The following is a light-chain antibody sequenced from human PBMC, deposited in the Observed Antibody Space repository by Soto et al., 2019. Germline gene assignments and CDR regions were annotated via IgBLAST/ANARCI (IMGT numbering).Light chain of an antibody. Sequence: EIVMTQSPTTLSVSPGERATLSCRASQSVSSNLAWYQQKPGQAPRLLIYGASTRATGIPARFSGSGSGTEFTLTISSLQSDDLAVYYCQQYDKWPRTFGQGTKV. CDR2: GAS. J-gene: IGKJ1*01. CDR3: QQYDKWPRT. V-gene: IGKV3-15*01. CDR1: QSVSSN.